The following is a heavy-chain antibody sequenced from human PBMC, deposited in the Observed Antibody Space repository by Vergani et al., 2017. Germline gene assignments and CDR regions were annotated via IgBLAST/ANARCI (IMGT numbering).Heavy chain of an antibody. V-gene: IGHV1-69*04. CDR2: IIPILGIA. CDR1: GGTFSSYA. Sequence: QVQLVQSGAEVKKPGSSVKVSCKASGGTFSSYAISWVRQAPGQGLEWMGRIIPILGIANYAQKFQGRVTITADKSTGTAYMELSSLRSEDTAVYYCARDPGFNSGYDGNWFDPWGQGTLVTVSS. D-gene: IGHD5-12*01. J-gene: IGHJ5*02. CDR3: ARDPGFNSGYDGNWFDP.